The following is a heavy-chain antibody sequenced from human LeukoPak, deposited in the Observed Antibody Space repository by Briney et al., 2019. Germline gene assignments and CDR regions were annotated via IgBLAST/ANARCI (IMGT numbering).Heavy chain of an antibody. D-gene: IGHD2-15*01. Sequence: GGSLRLSCTASGYTFDDYAMHWVRQAPGKGLEWVALISGDGGSTYYADYVKGRFTISRDNSKNSLYLQMNSLRTDDTALYYCAKGIGYYMDVWGKGTTVTVSS. CDR2: ISGDGGST. J-gene: IGHJ6*03. CDR3: AKGIGYYMDV. CDR1: GYTFDDYA. V-gene: IGHV3-43*02.